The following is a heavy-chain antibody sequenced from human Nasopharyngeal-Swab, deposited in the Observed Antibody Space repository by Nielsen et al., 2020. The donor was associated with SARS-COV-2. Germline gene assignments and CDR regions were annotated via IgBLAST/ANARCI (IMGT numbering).Heavy chain of an antibody. CDR1: GFTFSSYW. V-gene: IGHV3-7*01. CDR2: IKQDGSEK. D-gene: IGHD2-21*01. J-gene: IGHJ6*02. Sequence: GGSLRLSCAASGFTFSSYWMSWVRQAPGKGLEWVANIKQDGSEKYYVDPVKGRFTISRDNAKNSLYLQMNSLSAEDTAVYYCARVGVVIAHYYYYGMDVWGQGTTVTVSS. CDR3: ARVGVVIAHYYYYGMDV.